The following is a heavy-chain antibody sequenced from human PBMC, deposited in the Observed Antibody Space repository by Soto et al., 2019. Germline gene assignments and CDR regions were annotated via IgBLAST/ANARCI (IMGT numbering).Heavy chain of an antibody. J-gene: IGHJ6*03. CDR3: ARSKEEGYYYYMDV. V-gene: IGHV3-23*01. D-gene: IGHD4-4*01. CDR1: GFTFSSYA. Sequence: GGSLRLSCAASGFTFSSYAMSWVRQAPGKGLEWVSAISGSGGSTYYADSVKGRFTISRDNSKNTLYLQMNSLRAEDTAVYYCARSKEEGYYYYMDVWGKGTTVTVSS. CDR2: ISGSGGST.